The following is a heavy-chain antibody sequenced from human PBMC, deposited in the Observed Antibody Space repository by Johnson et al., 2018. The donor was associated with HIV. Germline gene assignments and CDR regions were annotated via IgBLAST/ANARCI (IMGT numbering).Heavy chain of an antibody. Sequence: QVQLVESGGGVVQPGGSLRLSCAASGFTFSDSYMSWIRQAPGKGLEWVSYISGRGITIYYSDSVKGRFTISRDNAKNSLYLQMNSLRAVDTAVYYCASGRVGGNDAFDIWGQGPMVTVSS. CDR1: GFTFSDSY. CDR3: ASGRVGGNDAFDI. J-gene: IGHJ3*02. CDR2: ISGRGITI. V-gene: IGHV3-11*04. D-gene: IGHD2-15*01.